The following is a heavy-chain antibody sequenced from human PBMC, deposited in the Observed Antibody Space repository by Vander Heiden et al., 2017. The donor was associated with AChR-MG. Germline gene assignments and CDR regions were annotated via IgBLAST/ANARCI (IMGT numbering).Heavy chain of an antibody. V-gene: IGHV3-15*01. J-gene: IGHJ4*02. D-gene: IGHD1-26*01. Sequence: EVQLVESGGGLVKPGGSLRLSCAASGFTFSNAWMSWVRQAPGKGLEWVGRIKSRSDVGTVEYAAPVRGRFTISRDDSKNTLYLQMNSLKTEDTAVYYCSTALKWEPPDFDYWGQGTLVTVSS. CDR3: STALKWEPPDFDY. CDR1: GFTFSNAW. CDR2: IKSRSDVGTV.